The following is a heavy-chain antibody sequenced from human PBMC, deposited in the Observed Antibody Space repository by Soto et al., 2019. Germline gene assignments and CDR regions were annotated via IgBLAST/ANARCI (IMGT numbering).Heavy chain of an antibody. Sequence: QLQLQESGPGLVKPSETLSLPCTVSGGSISSSSYYWGWIRQPPGKGLEWIGRIYYSGSTYYNPSLKSRVAIAVDTSKNQFALRLSAVTAADTAVYYCARRKRITIFGVVISGALDACDIWGQGTMVTVSS. D-gene: IGHD3-3*01. J-gene: IGHJ3*02. CDR1: GGSISSSSYY. CDR3: ARRKRITIFGVVISGALDACDI. V-gene: IGHV4-39*01. CDR2: IYYSGST.